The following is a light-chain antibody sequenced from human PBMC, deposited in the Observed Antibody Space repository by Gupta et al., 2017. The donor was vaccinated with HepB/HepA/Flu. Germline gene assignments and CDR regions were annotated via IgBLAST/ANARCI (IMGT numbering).Light chain of an antibody. CDR3: SSFTSTTTLVI. V-gene: IGLV2-14*03. J-gene: IGLJ2*01. CDR2: DVT. CDR1: SRDVGGYNS. Sequence: QSALTQPASVSGSPGQSITISCTGPSRDVGGYNSVSWYQQYPGKAPKLLIYDVTARPSGISTRFSGSKSGITASLTISGLQTEDEADYFCSSFTSTTTLVIFGGGTKLTVL.